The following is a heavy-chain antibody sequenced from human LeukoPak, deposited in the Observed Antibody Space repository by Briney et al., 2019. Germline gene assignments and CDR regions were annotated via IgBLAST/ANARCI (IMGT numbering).Heavy chain of an antibody. CDR1: GYRFTSYW. V-gene: IGHV5-10-1*01. CDR3: ARHRALGDTAVVPTPMFWFDP. CDR2: IDPGDSYT. D-gene: IGHD2-2*01. J-gene: IGHJ5*02. Sequence: GESLMISCKGSGYRFTSYWITWVRQMPGKGLEWMVKIDPGDSYTTYSPSFQGHVTISADKSISTAYLEWSSLKASDTAMYYCARHRALGDTAVVPTPMFWFDPWGQGTLVTVSS.